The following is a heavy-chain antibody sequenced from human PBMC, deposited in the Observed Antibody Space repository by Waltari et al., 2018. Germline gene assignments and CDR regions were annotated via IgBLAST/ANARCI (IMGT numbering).Heavy chain of an antibody. Sequence: QLQLQESGPGLVKPSETLSLTCTVSGGSISSSSYYWGWIRQPPGQGLEWIGSIYYSGSTYYNPSLKSRVTISVDTSKNQFSLKLSSVTAADTAVYYCARSPKYDYVWGSSRLFDYWGQGTLVTVSS. CDR3: ARSPKYDYVWGSSRLFDY. V-gene: IGHV4-39*01. D-gene: IGHD3-16*01. CDR1: GGSISSSSYY. J-gene: IGHJ4*02. CDR2: IYYSGST.